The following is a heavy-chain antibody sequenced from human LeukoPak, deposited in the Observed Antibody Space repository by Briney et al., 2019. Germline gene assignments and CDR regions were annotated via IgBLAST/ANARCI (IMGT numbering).Heavy chain of an antibody. V-gene: IGHV3-7*01. CDR3: ARDRLRFLEWLCRPS. J-gene: IGHJ5*02. D-gene: IGHD3-3*01. CDR1: GFTFSGYW. CDR2: IKQDGSEK. Sequence: GGSLRLSCAASGFTFSGYWMTWVRQAPGKGLEWVANIKQDGSEKYYVDSVKGRFTISRDNAKNSLYLQMNSLRAEDTAVYYCARDRLRFLEWLCRPSWGQGTLVTVSS.